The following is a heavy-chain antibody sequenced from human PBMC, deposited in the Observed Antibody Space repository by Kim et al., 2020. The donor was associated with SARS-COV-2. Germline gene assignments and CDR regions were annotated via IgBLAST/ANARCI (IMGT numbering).Heavy chain of an antibody. CDR1: GGSISSGGYY. CDR3: ARDWGGYCSSTSSIAAAGTCGMDV. Sequence: SETLSLTCTVSGGSISSGGYYWSWIHQHPGKGLEWIGYIYYSGSTYYNPSLKSRVTISVDTSKNQFSLKLSSVTAADTAVYYCARDWGGYCSSTSSIAAAGTCGMDVWGQGTTVTVSS. V-gene: IGHV4-31*03. CDR2: IYYSGST. J-gene: IGHJ6*02. D-gene: IGHD2-2*01.